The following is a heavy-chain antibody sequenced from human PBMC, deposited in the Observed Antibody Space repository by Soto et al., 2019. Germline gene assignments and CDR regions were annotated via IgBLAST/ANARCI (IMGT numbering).Heavy chain of an antibody. D-gene: IGHD6-19*01. CDR1: GGSISSYY. V-gene: IGHV4-59*01. CDR3: ARFVEEQWLAGDNNWFDP. CDR2: IYYSGST. J-gene: IGHJ5*02. Sequence: SETLSLTCTVSGGSISSYYWSWIRQPPGKGLEWIGYIYYSGSTNYNPSLKSRVTISVDTSKNQFSLKLSSVTAADTAVYYCARFVEEQWLAGDNNWFDPWGQGTLVTVSS.